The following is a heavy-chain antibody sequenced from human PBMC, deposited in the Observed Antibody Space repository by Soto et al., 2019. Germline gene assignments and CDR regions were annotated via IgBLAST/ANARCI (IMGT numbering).Heavy chain of an antibody. CDR3: AKDDDFWSGNYYYYGMDV. V-gene: IGHV3-21*04. J-gene: IGHJ6*02. Sequence: GGSLRLSCAASGFTFSSYSMNWVRQAPGKGLEWVSSISSSSSYIYYADSVKGRFTISRDNAKNTLYLQMNSLRAEDTAVYYCAKDDDFWSGNYYYYGMDVWGQGTTVTVSS. CDR2: ISSSSSYI. CDR1: GFTFSSYS. D-gene: IGHD3-3*01.